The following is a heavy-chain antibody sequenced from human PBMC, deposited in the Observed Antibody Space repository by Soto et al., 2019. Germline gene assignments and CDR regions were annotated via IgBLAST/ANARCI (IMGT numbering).Heavy chain of an antibody. J-gene: IGHJ4*02. Sequence: EVPLLESGGGLVPPGGSLRLSCSPSGFPFSTSAMNWVRQAPGQGLEWVSALSGSGGTTYYAESVRGRFTISGDNSKNTLFLQMNSLRAEDTALYYCAKQRAGYGSGSDTYYFDFWGQGTPVTVSS. V-gene: IGHV3-23*01. CDR1: GFPFSTSA. CDR2: LSGSGGTT. D-gene: IGHD3-10*01. CDR3: AKQRAGYGSGSDTYYFDF.